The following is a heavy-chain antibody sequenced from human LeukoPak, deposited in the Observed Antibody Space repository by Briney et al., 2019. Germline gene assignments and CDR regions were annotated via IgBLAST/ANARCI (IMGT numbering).Heavy chain of an antibody. D-gene: IGHD1-26*01. Sequence: GGSLRLSCAASGFTFSSYSMNWVRQAPGKGLEWVSSISSSSSYIYYADSVKGRFTISRDNAKNSLYLQMNSLSAEDTAVYYCARDPRGKVGATVGLWGQGTLVTVSS. CDR1: GFTFSSYS. CDR2: ISSSSSYI. J-gene: IGHJ4*02. V-gene: IGHV3-21*01. CDR3: ARDPRGKVGATVGL.